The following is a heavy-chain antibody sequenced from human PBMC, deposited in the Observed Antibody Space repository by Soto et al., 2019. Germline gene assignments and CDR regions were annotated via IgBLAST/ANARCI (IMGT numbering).Heavy chain of an antibody. J-gene: IGHJ3*02. V-gene: IGHV4-59*08. CDR2: IYYRGST. CDR1: GGSISSYY. CDR3: ARHRTPYSYGSGSYPYDAFDI. D-gene: IGHD3-10*01. Sequence: PSETLSLTCTVSGGSISSYYWSWIRQPPGKGLEWIGYIYYRGSTNYNPSLKSRVTISVDTSKNQFSLKLNSVTAADTAVYYCARHRTPYSYGSGSYPYDAFDIWGQGTMVTVSS.